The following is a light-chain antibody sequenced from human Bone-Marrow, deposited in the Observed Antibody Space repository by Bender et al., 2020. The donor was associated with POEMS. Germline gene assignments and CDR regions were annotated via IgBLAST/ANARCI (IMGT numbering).Light chain of an antibody. CDR1: SGDVGGYHY. CDR3: AAWDDSLNGRV. Sequence: QSALTQPASVSGSPEQSITISCTGTSGDVGGYHYVSWYQQHPGKAPKLIIYEVSDRPSGVSNRFSGSKSGNTASLTISGLQAEDEADYYCAAWDDSLNGRVFGGGTKLTVL. J-gene: IGLJ3*02. CDR2: EVS. V-gene: IGLV2-14*01.